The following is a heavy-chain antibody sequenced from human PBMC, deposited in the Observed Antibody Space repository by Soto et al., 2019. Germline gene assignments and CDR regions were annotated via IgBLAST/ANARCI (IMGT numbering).Heavy chain of an antibody. CDR3: ASAWTDGVVIMAPNRYYYGMDV. V-gene: IGHV1-69*06. CDR1: GGTFSSYA. Sequence: GASVKVSCKASGGTFSSYAISWVRQAPGQGLEWMGGIIPIFGTANYAQKFQGRVTITPDKSTSTAYMELSSLRSEDTAVYYCASAWTDGVVIMAPNRYYYGMDVWGQGTTVTVSS. CDR2: IIPIFGTA. D-gene: IGHD3-3*01. J-gene: IGHJ6*02.